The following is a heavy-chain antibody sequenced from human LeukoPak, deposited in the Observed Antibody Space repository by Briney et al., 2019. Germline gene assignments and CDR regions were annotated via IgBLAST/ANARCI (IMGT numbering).Heavy chain of an antibody. CDR1: GFTFSSYG. CDR3: ARDRIAAAGPVYYFDY. V-gene: IGHV3-33*01. Sequence: GGSLRLSCAASGFTFSSYGMHWVRQAPGKGLEWVAVIWYDGTNKYYADSVKGRFTISRDNSKNTLYLQMNSLRAEDTAVYYCARDRIAAAGPVYYFDYWGQGTLVTVSS. CDR2: IWYDGTNK. J-gene: IGHJ4*02. D-gene: IGHD6-13*01.